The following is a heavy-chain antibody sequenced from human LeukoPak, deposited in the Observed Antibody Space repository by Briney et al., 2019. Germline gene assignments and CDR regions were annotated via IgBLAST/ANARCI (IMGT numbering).Heavy chain of an antibody. J-gene: IGHJ4*02. CDR1: GFTFSDYY. V-gene: IGHV3-11*01. CDR2: ISSSGSTI. CDR3: ARGPFWSGYYDD. Sequence: GGSLRLSCAASGFTFSDYYMSWIRQAPGQGLEWVSYISSSGSTIYYTDSVKGRFTISRDNAKNSLYLQTNSLRAEDTAVYYCARGPFWSGYYDDWGQGTLVTVSS. D-gene: IGHD3-3*01.